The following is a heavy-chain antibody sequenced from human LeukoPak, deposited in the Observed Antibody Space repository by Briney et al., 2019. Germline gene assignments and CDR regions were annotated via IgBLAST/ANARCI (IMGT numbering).Heavy chain of an antibody. J-gene: IGHJ4*02. V-gene: IGHV3-30*02. CDR1: GFTFSSYG. CDR3: AREGAQVGYDSSAYYYRGFDY. CDR2: IRYDGSNK. D-gene: IGHD3-22*01. Sequence: QAGGSLRLSCAASGFTFSSYGMHWVRQAPGKGLEWVAFIRYDGSNKYYADSVKGRFTISRDNSKNTLYLHVSSLTSEDTAVYYCAREGAQVGYDSSAYYYRGFDYWGQGTLVTVSS.